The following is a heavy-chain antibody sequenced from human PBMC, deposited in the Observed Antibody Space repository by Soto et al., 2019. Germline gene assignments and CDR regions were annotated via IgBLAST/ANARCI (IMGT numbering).Heavy chain of an antibody. D-gene: IGHD6-13*01. CDR2: ISGSGGST. CDR3: EKGSGSSWYSS. V-gene: IGHV3-23*01. CDR1: GFTFSSYG. Sequence: EVQLLESGGGLVQPGGSLRLSCAASGFTFSSYGMSWVRQAPGKGLEWVSAISGSGGSTYYADSVKGRFTFSRDNSKNTLYLQMNSLRAEDTAVYYCEKGSGSSWYSSWGQGTLVTVSS. J-gene: IGHJ4*02.